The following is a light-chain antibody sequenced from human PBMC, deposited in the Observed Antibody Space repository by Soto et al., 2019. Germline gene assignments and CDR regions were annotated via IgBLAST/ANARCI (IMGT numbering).Light chain of an antibody. J-gene: IGLJ1*01. CDR3: QSYYSSLIEV. CDR2: GNS. V-gene: IGLV1-40*01. Sequence: QSVLTQPPSVSGAPGQRVTIYCTGSSSNIGAGYDVHWYQQLPGTAHKLLIYGNSNRPSGVPDRFSCSKSVTSASLAITGLQAEDEADYYCQSYYSSLIEVFGTWTKLTVL. CDR1: SSNIGAGYD.